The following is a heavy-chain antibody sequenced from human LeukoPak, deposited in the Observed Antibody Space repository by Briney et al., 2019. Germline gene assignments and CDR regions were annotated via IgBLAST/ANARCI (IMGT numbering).Heavy chain of an antibody. CDR2: INPNSGGT. J-gene: IGHJ6*03. Sequence: ASVKVSCKASGGTFSNYAITWVRQAPGQGLEWMGWINPNSGGTNYAQKFQGRVTMTRDTSISTAYMELSRLRSDDTAVYYCARVRAAAKGGNYYYMDVWGKGTTVTVSS. CDR3: ARVRAAAKGGNYYYMDV. V-gene: IGHV1-2*02. D-gene: IGHD2-15*01. CDR1: GGTFSNYA.